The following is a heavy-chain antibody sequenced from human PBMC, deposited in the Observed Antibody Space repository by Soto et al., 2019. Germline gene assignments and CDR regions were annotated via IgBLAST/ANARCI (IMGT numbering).Heavy chain of an antibody. Sequence: EVQLVESGGGLVQPGGSLRLSCTASGLTFNNYWMHWVRQAPGKGPVWVSRINGDGRTTTYADSVRGRFTISRDNAKNTVYLQMNSLRAEDMAVYYCAGGDYAGAGTFYLTDHWGQGSLVTVSS. CDR2: INGDGRTT. J-gene: IGHJ4*02. V-gene: IGHV3-74*01. CDR3: AGGDYAGAGTFYLTDH. D-gene: IGHD3-10*01. CDR1: GLTFNNYW.